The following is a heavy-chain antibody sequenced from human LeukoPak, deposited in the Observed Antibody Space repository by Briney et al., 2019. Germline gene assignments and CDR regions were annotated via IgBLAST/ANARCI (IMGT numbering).Heavy chain of an antibody. CDR3: AKDIGYDSSGYLDY. J-gene: IGHJ4*02. Sequence: GGSLRLSCAASGFTVSSNYMSWVRQAPGKGLEWVSVIYSGGSTYYADSVKGRFTISRDNAKNSLYLQMNSLRAEDMALYYCAKDIGYDSSGYLDYWGQGTLVTVSS. CDR1: GFTVSSNY. CDR2: IYSGGST. V-gene: IGHV3-53*05. D-gene: IGHD3-22*01.